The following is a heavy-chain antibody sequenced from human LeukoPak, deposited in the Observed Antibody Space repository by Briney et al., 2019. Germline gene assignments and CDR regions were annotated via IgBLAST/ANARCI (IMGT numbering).Heavy chain of an antibody. V-gene: IGHV4-34*01. CDR2: INQNAGT. D-gene: IGHD6-6*01. CDR1: GGSFSGYY. J-gene: IGHJ5*02. Sequence: PSETLSLTCAVYGGSFSGYYWSWIRQPPGKGLEWIGEINQNAGTDYNPSLKSRVTISIDSSKNRISLNVTAATAADTAMYYCARARTRLSWLDPWGQGTLVTVSS. CDR3: ARARTRLSWLDP.